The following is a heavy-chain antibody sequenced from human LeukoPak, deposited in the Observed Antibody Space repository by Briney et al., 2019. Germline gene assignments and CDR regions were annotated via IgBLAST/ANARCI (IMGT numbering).Heavy chain of an antibody. CDR1: GGSISSYY. CDR2: IYTSGST. Sequence: SETLSLTCTVSGGSISSYYWSWIRQPAGKGLEWIGRIYTSGSTNYNPSLKSRVTISVDTSKNQFSLKLSSVTAADTAVYYCARDSGSYRGDAFDIWGQGTMVTVSS. CDR3: ARDSGSYRGDAFDI. J-gene: IGHJ3*02. V-gene: IGHV4-4*07.